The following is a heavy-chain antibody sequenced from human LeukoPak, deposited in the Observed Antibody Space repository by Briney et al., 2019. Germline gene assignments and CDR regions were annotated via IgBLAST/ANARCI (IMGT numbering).Heavy chain of an antibody. CDR2: INPSGGST. D-gene: IGHD3-3*01. V-gene: IGHV1-46*01. CDR1: GYTFTSYY. J-gene: IGHJ5*02. CDR3: AREGTYYGPKGWLDP. Sequence: ASVKVSCKASGYTFTSYYMHWVRQAPGQGLEWMGIINPSGGSTSYAQKFQGRVTMTRDTSTSTVYMELSSLRSEDTAVYYCAREGTYYGPKGWLDPWGQGTLVTVSS.